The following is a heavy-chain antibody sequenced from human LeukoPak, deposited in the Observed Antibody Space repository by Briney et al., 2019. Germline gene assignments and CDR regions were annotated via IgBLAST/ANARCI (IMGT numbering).Heavy chain of an antibody. CDR1: GFTFSDYY. J-gene: IGHJ3*02. Sequence: GGSLRLSCAASGFTFSDYYMSWIRRAPGKGLEWVSYISSSGSTIYYADSVKGRFTISRDNAKNSLYLQMNSLRAEDTAVYYCARTYYDFWSGYLGPTNDAFDIWGQGTMVTVSS. V-gene: IGHV3-11*01. CDR3: ARTYYDFWSGYLGPTNDAFDI. D-gene: IGHD3-3*01. CDR2: ISSSGSTI.